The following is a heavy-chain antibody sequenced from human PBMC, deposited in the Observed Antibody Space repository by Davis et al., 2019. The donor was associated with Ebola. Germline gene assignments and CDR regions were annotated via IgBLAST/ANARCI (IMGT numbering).Heavy chain of an antibody. CDR2: INDNGGTT. CDR1: GFTFNNYA. Sequence: PGGSLRLSCSASGFTFNNYAMHWVRQAPGRGLDFVSGINDNGGTTHYADSVKGIFTISRDDSRSTVYLQMSSLTVEDTALYYCVKDRRGSYAFDIWGQGTMVTVSS. J-gene: IGHJ3*02. V-gene: IGHV3-64D*06. D-gene: IGHD1-26*01. CDR3: VKDRRGSYAFDI.